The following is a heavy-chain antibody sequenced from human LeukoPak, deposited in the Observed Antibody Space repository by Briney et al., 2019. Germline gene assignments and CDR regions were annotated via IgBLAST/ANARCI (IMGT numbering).Heavy chain of an antibody. J-gene: IGHJ5*02. Sequence: GGSLRLSCAASGFTFSSYAMSWVRQAPGKGLEGVSAISVSGGSTYRADSVKGRFNISRDNSKNTLYLQMNSLRVEDTAVYYCAKGFCSSFTCYSRFDPWGQGTLVSVSS. V-gene: IGHV3-23*01. CDR2: ISVSGGST. CDR3: AKGFCSSFTCYSRFDP. D-gene: IGHD2-2*02. CDR1: GFTFSSYA.